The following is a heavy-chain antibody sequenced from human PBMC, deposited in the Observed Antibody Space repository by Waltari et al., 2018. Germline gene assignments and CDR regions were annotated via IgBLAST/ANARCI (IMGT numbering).Heavy chain of an antibody. D-gene: IGHD2-15*01. J-gene: IGHJ4*02. CDR3: VRHARTTSGGKHFDH. CDR1: GDSISSSSYY. CDR2: MDYSGST. V-gene: IGHV4-39*01. Sequence: QLQLQESGPGLVKASETLSLTCTVSGDSISSSSYYWGWVRQPPGKGLEWIGNMDYSGSTSYNPSLKGRVTISGDTSKSQFSLKLSSVTAADTSMYYCVRHARTTSGGKHFDHWGQGMLVTVSP.